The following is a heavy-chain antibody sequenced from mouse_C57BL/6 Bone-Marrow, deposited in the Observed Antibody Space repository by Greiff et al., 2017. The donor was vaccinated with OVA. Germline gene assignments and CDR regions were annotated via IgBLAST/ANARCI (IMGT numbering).Heavy chain of an antibody. V-gene: IGHV5-9-1*02. D-gene: IGHD2-1*01. Sequence: EVKVEESGEGLVKPGGSLKLSCAASGFTFSSYAMSWVRQTPEKRLEWVAYISSGGDYIYYADTVKGRFTISRDNARNTLYLQMSSLKSEDTAMYYCTRLLDAMDYWGQGTSVTGSS. CDR2: ISSGGDYI. CDR1: GFTFSSYA. J-gene: IGHJ4*01. CDR3: TRLLDAMDY.